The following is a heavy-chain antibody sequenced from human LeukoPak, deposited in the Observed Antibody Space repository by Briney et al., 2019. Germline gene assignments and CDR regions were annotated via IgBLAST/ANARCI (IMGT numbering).Heavy chain of an antibody. CDR3: AKDIAGNSQYVTYYFAY. V-gene: IGHV3-23*01. CDR2: ISGSGGST. J-gene: IGHJ4*02. Sequence: PGGSLRLSCAASGFTFSSYAMSWVRQAPGKGLEWVSAISGSGGSTYYADSVKGRFTISRDNSKNTLYLQMYSLRAEDTAVYYCAKDIAGNSQYVTYYFAYWGQGTLVTVSS. CDR1: GFTFSSYA. D-gene: IGHD1-7*01.